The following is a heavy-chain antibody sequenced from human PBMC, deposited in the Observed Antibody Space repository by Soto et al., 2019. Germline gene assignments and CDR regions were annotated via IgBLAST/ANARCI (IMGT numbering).Heavy chain of an antibody. D-gene: IGHD6-13*01. CDR2: ISSDGSSE. J-gene: IGHJ6*02. CDR1: GFTSSSYG. CDR3: AKGREQQLVRIGLDV. Sequence: QVQLAESGGGVVQPGRSLRLSCAASGFTSSSYGMHWVRQAPGKGLEWVASISSDGSSEDYVDSVKGRFTVSRDNSKNTLYLQMNSLRAEDTAVYFCAKGREQQLVRIGLDVWGQGTTVTVSS. V-gene: IGHV3-30*18.